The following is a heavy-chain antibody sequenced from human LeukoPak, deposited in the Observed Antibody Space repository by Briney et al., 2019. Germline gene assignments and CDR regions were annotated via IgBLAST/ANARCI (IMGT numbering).Heavy chain of an antibody. CDR1: GFTFSNYW. Sequence: GGSLRLSCAGSGFTFSNYWMTWVRQAPGKGLQWVASIRQDANVKYYVDSVKGRFTISRDNAENSLYLQRDSLRAEDTAVYYCARWADDSGIYYIASWGQGSLVSVSS. J-gene: IGHJ4*02. CDR2: IRQDANVK. V-gene: IGHV3-7*01. CDR3: ARWADDSGIYYIAS. D-gene: IGHD3-10*01.